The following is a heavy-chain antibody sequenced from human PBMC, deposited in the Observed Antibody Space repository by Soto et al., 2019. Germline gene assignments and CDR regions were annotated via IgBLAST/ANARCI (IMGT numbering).Heavy chain of an antibody. D-gene: IGHD6-19*01. Sequence: GGSLRLACAASGFAFTNYGIHWVRQAPGKGLEWVAHISNDGSKKFYGDSVKGRFTISRDNSENTVYLQMTSLRPDDTAVFYCARDVAMPTGLGLGYCAQGTLDIFSS. CDR3: ARDVAMPTGLGLGY. V-gene: IGHV3-30*03. CDR2: ISNDGSKK. J-gene: IGHJ4*02. CDR1: GFAFTNYG.